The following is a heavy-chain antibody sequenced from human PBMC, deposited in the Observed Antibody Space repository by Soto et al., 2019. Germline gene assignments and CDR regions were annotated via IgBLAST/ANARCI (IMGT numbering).Heavy chain of an antibody. CDR3: ARLESGSSWSVKTYYFDY. CDR2: IYYSGST. Sequence: SETLSLTCTVSGGSISSSSYYWGWIRQPPGMGLEWIGSIYYSGSTYYNPSLKSRVTISVDTSKNQFSLKLSSVTAADTAVCYCARLESGSSWSVKTYYFDYWGQGTLVTVSS. V-gene: IGHV4-39*01. J-gene: IGHJ4*02. CDR1: GGSISSSSYY. D-gene: IGHD6-13*01.